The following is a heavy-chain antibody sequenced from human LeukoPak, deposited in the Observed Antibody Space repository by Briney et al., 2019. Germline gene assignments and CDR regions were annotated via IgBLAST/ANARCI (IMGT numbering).Heavy chain of an antibody. Sequence: GGSLRLSCAASGLTFSSYAMSWVRQAPGKGLEWVSAISGSGGSTYYADSVKGRFTISRDNSKNTLNLQMNSLRAEDTAVYYCAKSTYPGIAAAAPNWFDPWGQGTLVTVSS. J-gene: IGHJ5*02. CDR2: ISGSGGST. CDR1: GLTFSSYA. CDR3: AKSTYPGIAAAAPNWFDP. V-gene: IGHV3-23*01. D-gene: IGHD6-13*01.